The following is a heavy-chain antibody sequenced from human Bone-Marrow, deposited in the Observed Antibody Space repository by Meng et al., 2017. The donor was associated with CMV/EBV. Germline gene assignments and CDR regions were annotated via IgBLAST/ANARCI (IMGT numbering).Heavy chain of an antibody. D-gene: IGHD2-2*02. CDR2: IYPGDSDT. CDR3: ARGARYQLLYAPGAFDI. CDR1: GYSFTSYW. Sequence: GESLKISCKGSGYSFTSYWIGWVRQMPGKGLEWMGIIYPGDSDTRYSPSFQGQVTISADKSTSTAYLQGSSLKASDTAMYYCARGARYQLLYAPGAFDIWGQGTMVTVSS. J-gene: IGHJ3*02. V-gene: IGHV5-51*01.